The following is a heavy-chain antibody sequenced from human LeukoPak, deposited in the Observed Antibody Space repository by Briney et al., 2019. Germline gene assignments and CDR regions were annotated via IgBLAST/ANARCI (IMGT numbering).Heavy chain of an antibody. V-gene: IGHV3-48*04. Sequence: QPGGSLRLSCAASGFTFSSYSMNWIRQAPGKGLEWVSYITRDSGIITYADSVKGRFTISRDNAKNSLYLQMSNLRAEDTAVYFCARGGGLDVWGQGATVTVSS. CDR1: GFTFSSYS. D-gene: IGHD3-16*01. CDR3: ARGGGLDV. CDR2: ITRDSGII. J-gene: IGHJ6*02.